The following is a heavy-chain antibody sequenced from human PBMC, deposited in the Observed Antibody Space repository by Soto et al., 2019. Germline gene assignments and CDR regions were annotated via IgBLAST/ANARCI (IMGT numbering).Heavy chain of an antibody. V-gene: IGHV3-53*01. CDR1: GFTVSSNY. D-gene: IGHD3-3*01. J-gene: IGHJ6*02. CDR2: IYSGGST. CDR3: ARDWEFGWSGYYGMDV. Sequence: GGSLRLSCAASGFTVSSNYMSWVRQAPGKGLEWVSVIYSGGSTYYADSVKGRFTISRDNSKNTLYLQMNSLRAEDTAVYYCARDWEFGWSGYYGMDVWGQGTTVTVSS.